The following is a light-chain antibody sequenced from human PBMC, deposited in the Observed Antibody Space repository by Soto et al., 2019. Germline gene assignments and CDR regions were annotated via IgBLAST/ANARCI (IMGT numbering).Light chain of an antibody. J-gene: IGLJ2*01. V-gene: IGLV6-57*04. CDR1: SGSIGSNS. Sequence: NFMLTQPHSVSESPGKTVTISCTRSSGSIGSNSVQWYQQRPGSAPTTVIYEDDQRPSGVPNRFAGSIDRSSNSAALTISGLQTEDEDDYYCQSYDTHTVVFGGGTKLTVL. CDR2: EDD. CDR3: QSYDTHTVV.